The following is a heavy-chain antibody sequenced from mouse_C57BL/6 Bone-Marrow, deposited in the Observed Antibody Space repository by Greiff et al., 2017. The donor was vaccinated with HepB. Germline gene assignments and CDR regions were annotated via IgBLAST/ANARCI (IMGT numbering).Heavy chain of an antibody. Sequence: EVQLVESGGGLVQPGASLRLSCAASGFTFTDYYMSWVRQPPGKAPEWLALIRNKANGYTTEYTASVKGRFTISRDNSQNILYLKMNTLRAEDSATYYCVKGDYYGSSPYAMDYWGQGTSVTVSS. CDR2: IRNKANGYTT. J-gene: IGHJ4*01. CDR1: GFTFTDYY. V-gene: IGHV7-4*01. CDR3: VKGDYYGSSPYAMDY. D-gene: IGHD1-1*01.